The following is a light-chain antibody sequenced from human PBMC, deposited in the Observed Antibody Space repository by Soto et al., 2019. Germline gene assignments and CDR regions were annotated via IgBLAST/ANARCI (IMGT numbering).Light chain of an antibody. CDR2: EVT. V-gene: IGLV2-14*01. CDR1: SSDIGGYNY. J-gene: IGLJ2*01. Sequence: QSALTQPASVSGSPGQSITISCTGTSSDIGGYNYVSWYQQHPGEAPKLLIYEVTDRPSGVSNRFSGSRSGNTASLTISGLQTEDEADYYCSSYTSSTTVVFGGGTKLTVL. CDR3: SSYTSSTTVV.